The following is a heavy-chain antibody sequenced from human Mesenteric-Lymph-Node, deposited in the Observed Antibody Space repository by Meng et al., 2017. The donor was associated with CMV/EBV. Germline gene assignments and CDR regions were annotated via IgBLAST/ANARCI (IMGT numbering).Heavy chain of an antibody. Sequence: GGSLRLSCTASGFTFSDYWMSWVRQAPGKGLEWVANIKGDGSQIHYVDSVRGRFTISRDNSKNTVFLQMRNMRADDTATYYCVKARKENCYCPEWWGQGALVTVSS. J-gene: IGHJ4*02. D-gene: IGHD3-3*01. CDR3: VKARKENCYCPEW. V-gene: IGHV3-7*03. CDR2: IKGDGSQI. CDR1: GFTFSDYW.